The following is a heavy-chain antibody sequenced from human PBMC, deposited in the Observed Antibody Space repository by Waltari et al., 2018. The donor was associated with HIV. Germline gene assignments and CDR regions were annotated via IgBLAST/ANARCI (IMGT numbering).Heavy chain of an antibody. CDR1: GFPLSRRW. D-gene: IGHD2-21*02. J-gene: IGHJ3*01. CDR2: IRSESDGATT. Sequence: EVLLLESGGGLVKPGGSLSLSCEASGFPLSRRWVGWLRQAPGKGLEWVARIRSESDGATTDYAAPVKDRFSISRDDSKNMLYLEMNSLKTEDTAVYYCTSIFEVLAAIRPGGVWGRGTMVTVSS. CDR3: TSIFEVLAAIRPGGV. V-gene: IGHV3-15*01.